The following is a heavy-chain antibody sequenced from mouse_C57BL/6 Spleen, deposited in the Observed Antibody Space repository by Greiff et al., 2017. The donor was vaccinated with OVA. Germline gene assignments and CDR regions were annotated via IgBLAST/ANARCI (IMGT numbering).Heavy chain of an antibody. CDR3: TRGGDGYYPYYAMDY. CDR1: GYTFTDYE. V-gene: IGHV1-15*01. J-gene: IGHJ4*01. Sequence: QVQLKESGAELVRPGASVTLSCKASGYTFTDYEMHWVKQTPVHGLEWIGAIDPETGGTAYNQKFKGKAILTADKSSSTAYMELRSLTSEDSAVYYCTRGGDGYYPYYAMDYWGQGTSVTVSS. CDR2: IDPETGGT. D-gene: IGHD2-3*01.